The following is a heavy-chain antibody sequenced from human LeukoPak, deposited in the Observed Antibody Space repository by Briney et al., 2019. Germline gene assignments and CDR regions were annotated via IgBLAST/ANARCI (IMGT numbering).Heavy chain of an antibody. CDR1: GFTFSSYE. CDR3: ARELEQVSWGDY. D-gene: IGHD3-16*01. J-gene: IGHJ4*02. Sequence: GGSLRLSCAASGFTFSSYEMNWVRQAPGKGLEWVSYISKSGSEIYYADSVKGRFTISRDNAKNSLYLQMNSLRDEDTAMYYCARELEQVSWGDYWGPGTLVTVSS. V-gene: IGHV3-48*03. CDR2: ISKSGSEI.